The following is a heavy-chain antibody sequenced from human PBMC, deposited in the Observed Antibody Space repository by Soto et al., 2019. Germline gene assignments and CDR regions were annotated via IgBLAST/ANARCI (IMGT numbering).Heavy chain of an antibody. Sequence: QVQLVQSGAEVKKPGASVKVSCKASGYTFSSDGISWVRQAPGQGLEWMGWISAYNGNTNYAQKLQGRVTMTTDTSTSTAYMELRSLRSDDTAAYYCARSQLLWFEEAHYFDYWGQGTLVTVSS. CDR1: GYTFSSDG. V-gene: IGHV1-18*01. D-gene: IGHD3-10*01. J-gene: IGHJ4*02. CDR3: ARSQLLWFEEAHYFDY. CDR2: ISAYNGNT.